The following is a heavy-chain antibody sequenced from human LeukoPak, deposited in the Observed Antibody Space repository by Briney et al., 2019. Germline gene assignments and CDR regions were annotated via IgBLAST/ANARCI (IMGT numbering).Heavy chain of an antibody. CDR2: INPNSGGT. V-gene: IGHV1-2*02. Sequence: ASVKVSCKASGYTFTGYYMHWVRQAAGQGLEWMGWINPNSGGTNYAQKFQGRVTMTRDTSISTAYMELSRLRSDDTAVYYCAREGYSSGWFAYWGQGTLVTVSS. CDR1: GYTFTGYY. D-gene: IGHD6-19*01. CDR3: AREGYSSGWFAY. J-gene: IGHJ5*01.